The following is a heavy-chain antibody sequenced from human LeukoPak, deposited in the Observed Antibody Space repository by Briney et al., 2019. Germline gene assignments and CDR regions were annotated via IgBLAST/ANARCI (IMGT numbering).Heavy chain of an antibody. CDR3: ARDISGSYPAYYFDY. CDR1: GYTFAGYY. J-gene: IGHJ4*02. CDR2: INPNSGGT. V-gene: IGHV1-2*02. D-gene: IGHD1-26*01. Sequence: ASVKVSCKASGYTFAGYYMHWVRQAPGQGLEWMGWINPNSGGTNYAQKFQGRVTMTRDTSISTAYMELSRLRSDDTAVYYCARDISGSYPAYYFDYWDQGTLVTVSS.